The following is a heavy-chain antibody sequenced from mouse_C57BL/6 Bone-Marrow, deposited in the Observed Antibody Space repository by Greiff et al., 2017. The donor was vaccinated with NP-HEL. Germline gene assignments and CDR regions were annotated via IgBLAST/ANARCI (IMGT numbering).Heavy chain of an antibody. CDR3: TRHSNYGYAMDY. CDR1: GYTFTSYW. V-gene: IGHV1-5*01. J-gene: IGHJ4*01. CDR2: IYPGNSDT. D-gene: IGHD2-5*01. Sequence: EVQLQQSGTVLARPGASVKMSCKTSGYTFTSYWMHWVKQRPGQGLEWIGAIYPGNSDTSYNQKFKGKAKLTAVTSASTAYMELSSLTNEDSAVYYCTRHSNYGYAMDYWGQGTSVTVSS.